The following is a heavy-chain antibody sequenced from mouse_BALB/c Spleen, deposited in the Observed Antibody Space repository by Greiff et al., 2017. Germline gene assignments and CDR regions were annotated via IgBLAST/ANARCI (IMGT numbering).Heavy chain of an antibody. D-gene: IGHD2-14*01. CDR2: IYPGDGDT. CDR1: GYTFTSYW. Sequence: VQLQQSGAELARPGASVKLSCKASGYTFTSYWMQWVKQRPGQGLEWIGAIYPGDGDTRYTQKFKGKATLTADKSSSTAYMQLSSLASEDSAVYYCAREDYRYYAMDYWGQGTSVTVSS. V-gene: IGHV1-87*01. CDR3: AREDYRYYAMDY. J-gene: IGHJ4*01.